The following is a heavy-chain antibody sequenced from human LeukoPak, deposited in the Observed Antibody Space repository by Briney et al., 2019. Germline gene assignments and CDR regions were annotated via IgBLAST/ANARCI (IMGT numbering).Heavy chain of an antibody. Sequence: SETLSLTRIVPGGSMDGFYWSWIRQSPGGGGEWSGHIYDSGTTHFNPSLRSRLTMSVDTYKNQFSLNLSSVTAADTAVYYCARLARLTLIRGVTGYHSLDIWGKGTKVTVSS. D-gene: IGHD3-10*01. V-gene: IGHV4-59*01. CDR3: ARLARLTLIRGVTGYHSLDI. CDR1: GGSMDGFY. CDR2: IYDSGTT. J-gene: IGHJ6*04.